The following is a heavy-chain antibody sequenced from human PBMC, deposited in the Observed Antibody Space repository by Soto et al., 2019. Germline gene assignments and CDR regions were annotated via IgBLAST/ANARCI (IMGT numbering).Heavy chain of an antibody. CDR3: ARVTVIMGVAEYGMDV. CDR1: GYTFTSYD. CDR2: MNPNSGNT. J-gene: IGHJ6*02. V-gene: IGHV1-8*01. D-gene: IGHD2-8*01. Sequence: ASVKVSCKASGYTFTSYDINWVRQATGQGLEWMGWMNPNSGNTGYAQKFQGRVTMTRNTSISTAYMELRSLRSDDTAVYYRARVTVIMGVAEYGMDVWGQGTTVTVSS.